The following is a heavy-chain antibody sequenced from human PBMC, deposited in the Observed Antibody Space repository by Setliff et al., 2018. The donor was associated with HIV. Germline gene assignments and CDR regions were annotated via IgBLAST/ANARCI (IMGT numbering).Heavy chain of an antibody. CDR3: ARFGPLRYFDH. J-gene: IGHJ4*02. CDR1: GYTFTNYG. Sequence: ASVKVSCKASGYTFTNYGITWVRQAPGQGLEWMGWINGYSAKTNYAQKIQGRLTMTIDPSASTAYMEVTGLRSEDTAVYYCARFGPLRYFDHWGQGTLVTVSS. D-gene: IGHD4-17*01. CDR2: INGYSAKT. V-gene: IGHV1-18*01.